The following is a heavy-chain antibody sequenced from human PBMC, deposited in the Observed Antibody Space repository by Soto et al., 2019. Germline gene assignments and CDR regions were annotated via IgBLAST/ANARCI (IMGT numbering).Heavy chain of an antibody. D-gene: IGHD2-15*01. V-gene: IGHV3-30*18. J-gene: IGHJ3*02. CDR2: ISYDGSNN. CDR3: AKGRYCSGGSCRRSDAFDI. CDR1: GFTFSSYG. Sequence: QVQLVESGGGVVQPGRSLRLSCAASGFTFSSYGMHWVRQAPGKGLEWVAVISYDGSNNYYADSVKGRFTISRDNSKNTLYLQMNSLRAEDTAVYYCAKGRYCSGGSCRRSDAFDIWGQGTMVTVSS.